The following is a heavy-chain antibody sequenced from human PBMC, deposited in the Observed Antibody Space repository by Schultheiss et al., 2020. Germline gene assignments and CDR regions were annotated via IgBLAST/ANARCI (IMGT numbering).Heavy chain of an antibody. CDR2: INAGNGNT. CDR1: GYTFTSYA. D-gene: IGHD6-19*01. J-gene: IGHJ4*02. CDR3: ARPQVAVAAT. Sequence: ASVKVSCKASGYTFTSYAMHWVRQAPGQRLEWMGWINAGNGNTKYSQKFQGRVTMTRNTSISTAYMELSSLRSEDTAVYYCARPQVAVAATWGQGTLVTVSS. V-gene: IGHV1-3*01.